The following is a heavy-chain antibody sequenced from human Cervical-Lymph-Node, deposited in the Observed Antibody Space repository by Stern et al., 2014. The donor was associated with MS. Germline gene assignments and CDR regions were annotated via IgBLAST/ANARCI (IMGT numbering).Heavy chain of an antibody. V-gene: IGHV4-39*01. Sequence: QVQLQESGPGLVKPSETLSLTCTVSDASVSSGSYYWGWIRQSPGKRLEWIGYVYYTGTPYSNPSLSSRVTISIDTSNNHFFLTLPSGTATDTAVYYCARHDQFLGGMDVWGQGTTVTVSS. D-gene: IGHD3-3*01. J-gene: IGHJ6*02. CDR1: DASVSSGSYY. CDR3: ARHDQFLGGMDV. CDR2: VYYTGTP.